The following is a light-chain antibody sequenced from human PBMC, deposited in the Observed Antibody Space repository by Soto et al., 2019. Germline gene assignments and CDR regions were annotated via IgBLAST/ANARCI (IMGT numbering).Light chain of an antibody. CDR2: GAS. CDR1: QTVSSNS. J-gene: IGKJ1*01. CDR3: QLYGSSART. V-gene: IGKV3-20*01. Sequence: EIALTQSPGTLSLSPGERATLSCRASQTVSSNSLAWYHQKPGQAPRLLIYGASSRATGIPDRFSGSGSGTDFTLTISRLEPEDFAVYYCQLYGSSARTFGQGTKVEIK.